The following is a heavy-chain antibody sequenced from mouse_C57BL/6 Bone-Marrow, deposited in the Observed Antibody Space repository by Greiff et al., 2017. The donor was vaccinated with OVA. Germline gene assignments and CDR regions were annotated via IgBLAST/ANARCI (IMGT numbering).Heavy chain of an antibody. CDR1: GFTFSSYA. CDR2: ISDGGSYT. D-gene: IGHD1-1*01. Sequence: EVMLVESGGGLVKPGGSLKLSCAASGFTFSSYAMSWVRPTPDMRLEWVATISDGGSYTSYPDNVKGRFTISRANAKNNLYLQMSHLKSEDTAMYYCARDRAITTVVATDFDYWGQGTTLTVSS. CDR3: ARDRAITTVVATDFDY. V-gene: IGHV5-4*01. J-gene: IGHJ2*01.